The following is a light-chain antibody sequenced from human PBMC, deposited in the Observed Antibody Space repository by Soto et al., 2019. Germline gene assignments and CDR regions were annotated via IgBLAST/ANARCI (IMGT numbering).Light chain of an antibody. J-gene: IGLJ1*01. Sequence: QSVLTQPASMSASPGQSITISCTGTSSDVGSYNLVSWYQQHPGKAPKLMIYEVSKRPSGVSNRFSGSKSGNTASLTISGLQAEDEADYYCCSYAGSSTYGFGTGTKVTGL. CDR2: EVS. V-gene: IGLV2-23*02. CDR1: SSDVGSYNL. CDR3: CSYAGSSTYG.